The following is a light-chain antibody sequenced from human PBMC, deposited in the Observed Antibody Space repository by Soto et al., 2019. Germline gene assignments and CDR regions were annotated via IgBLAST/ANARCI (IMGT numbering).Light chain of an antibody. Sequence: QSALTQPPSASGSPGQSVTISCTGTSSDVGGYNYVSWYQQHPGKAPKLMIYEVSKRPSGVPDRFSGSKSGNTASLTVSGLQAGDEADYYCSSYAGSNHLVFGTGTKVTVL. CDR1: SSDVGGYNY. CDR3: SSYAGSNHLV. J-gene: IGLJ1*01. CDR2: EVS. V-gene: IGLV2-8*01.